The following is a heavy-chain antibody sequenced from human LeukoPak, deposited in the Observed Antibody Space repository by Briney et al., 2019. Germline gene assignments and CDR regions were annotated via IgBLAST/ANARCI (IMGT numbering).Heavy chain of an antibody. Sequence: PSETLSLTCAVYGGSFSGYYWNWIRQPPGKGLEWIGEFNHSGSTNYNPSLKSRVTISVDTSKNQFSLKLSSVTAADTAVYYCARGRFRIAVAGTAFDYWGQGTLVTVSS. CDR1: GGSFSGYY. CDR2: FNHSGST. V-gene: IGHV4-34*01. CDR3: ARGRFRIAVAGTAFDY. D-gene: IGHD6-19*01. J-gene: IGHJ4*02.